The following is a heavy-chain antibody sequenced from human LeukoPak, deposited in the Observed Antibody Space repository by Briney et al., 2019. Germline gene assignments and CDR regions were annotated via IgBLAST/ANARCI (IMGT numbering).Heavy chain of an antibody. CDR3: ARAESEGLLYYYYMDV. V-gene: IGHV3-48*01. Sequence: GGSLRLSCAASGFTFSSYSMNWVRQAPGKGLEWVSYISSSSSTIYYADSVKGRFTISRDNAKNSLYLQMNSLRAEDTAVYYCARAESEGLLYYYYMDVWGKGTTATVSS. CDR2: ISSSSSTI. J-gene: IGHJ6*03. CDR1: GFTFSSYS. D-gene: IGHD1-14*01.